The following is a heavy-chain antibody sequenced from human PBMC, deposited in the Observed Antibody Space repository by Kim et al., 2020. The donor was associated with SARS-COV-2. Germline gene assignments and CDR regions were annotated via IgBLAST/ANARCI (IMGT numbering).Heavy chain of an antibody. V-gene: IGHV1-18*01. CDR3: ARANNDYDSRGYHY. CDR2: ISSYNGNT. D-gene: IGHD3-22*01. CDR1: GYAFSSYG. J-gene: IGHJ4*02. Sequence: ASVKVSCKASGYAFSSYGISWVRQAPGQGLEWMGWISSYNGNTNSAQKLQDRVTMTTDTSTNTAYMELRSLRSDDTALYYCARANNDYDSRGYHYWGQGTVVTVSS.